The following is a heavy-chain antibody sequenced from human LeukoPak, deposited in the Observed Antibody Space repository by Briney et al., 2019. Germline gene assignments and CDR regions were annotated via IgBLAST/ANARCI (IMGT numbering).Heavy chain of an antibody. CDR2: ISGVSGNT. CDR3: AKDESGKDYNNYSPFDY. D-gene: IGHD4-11*01. Sequence: PGGSLRLSCAASGFTFSSYAMTWVRQAPGRGLEWVSSISGVSGNTYYADSVKGRFTISRDNSKNTLYLQMTSLRAQVTAVYYCAKDESGKDYNNYSPFDYWGQGTLVTVSS. CDR1: GFTFSSYA. J-gene: IGHJ4*02. V-gene: IGHV3-23*01.